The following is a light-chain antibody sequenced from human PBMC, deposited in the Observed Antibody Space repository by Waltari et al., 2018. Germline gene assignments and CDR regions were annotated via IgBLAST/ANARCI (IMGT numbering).Light chain of an antibody. CDR3: QQYVSSPLT. J-gene: IGKJ4*01. CDR2: GAS. V-gene: IGKV3-20*01. CDR1: QSVSSPY. Sequence: EIVLTQSPGTLSLSPGERATLSCRTSQSVSSPYIAWYQQKPGQTPRLLIYGASNRATGIPDRFSGSGSGTDFTLTISRLEPEDSAVYYCQQYVSSPLTFGGGTKVEIK.